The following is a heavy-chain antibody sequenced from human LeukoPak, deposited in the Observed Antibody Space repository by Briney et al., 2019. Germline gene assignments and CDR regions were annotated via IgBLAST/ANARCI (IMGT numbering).Heavy chain of an antibody. J-gene: IGHJ4*02. CDR2: INAGNGDT. D-gene: IGHD2-21*01. Sequence: ASVKVSCKASGYTFTKYVVHWVRQAPGQRLNWLGWINAGNGDTKYSQNFQDRVTITRDTSANTAYMELSSLTSEDTALYYCARDDCGDTCYPGGYWGQGTLVTVSS. CDR3: ARDDCGDTCYPGGY. CDR1: GYTFTKYV. V-gene: IGHV1-3*01.